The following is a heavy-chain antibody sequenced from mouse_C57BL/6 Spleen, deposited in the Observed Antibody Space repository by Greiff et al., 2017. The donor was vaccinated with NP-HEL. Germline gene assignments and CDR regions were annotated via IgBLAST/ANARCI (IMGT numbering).Heavy chain of an antibody. CDR3: AREGGITTVVAHFDY. Sequence: EVQRVESGGGLVKPGGSLKLSCAASGFTFSSYAMSWVRQTPEKRLEWVATISDGGSYTYYPDNVKGRFTISRDNAKNNLYLQMSQLKSEDTAMYYCAREGGITTVVAHFDYWGQGTTLTVSS. J-gene: IGHJ2*01. D-gene: IGHD1-1*01. CDR2: ISDGGSYT. V-gene: IGHV5-4*01. CDR1: GFTFSSYA.